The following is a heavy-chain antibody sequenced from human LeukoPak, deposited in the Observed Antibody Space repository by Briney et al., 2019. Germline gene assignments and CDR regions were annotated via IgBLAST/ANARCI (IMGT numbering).Heavy chain of an antibody. CDR2: ISGSGGST. CDR1: GFTFSSYA. D-gene: IGHD6-13*01. V-gene: IGHV3-23*01. Sequence: PGGSLRLSCAASGFTFSSYAMSWVRQAPGKGLEWVSAISGSGGSTYYADSVKGRFTISRYNSKNTLYLQVNSLRAEDTAVYYCAKGSAYSSSWYGDFDYWGQGTLVTVSS. J-gene: IGHJ4*02. CDR3: AKGSAYSSSWYGDFDY.